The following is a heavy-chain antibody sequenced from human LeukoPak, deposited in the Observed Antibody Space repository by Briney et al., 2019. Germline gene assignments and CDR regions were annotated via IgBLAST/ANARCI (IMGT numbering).Heavy chain of an antibody. J-gene: IGHJ4*02. Sequence: GESLKISCKGSGYSFTNYWIGWVRQMPGKGLKWMGIIYPGDSDARYSPSFQGQVTISADKSISTAYLQWSSLKASDTAMYYCARHGSRTTVVTPLDYWGQGTLVTVSS. D-gene: IGHD4-23*01. CDR1: GYSFTNYW. CDR3: ARHGSRTTVVTPLDY. V-gene: IGHV5-51*01. CDR2: IYPGDSDA.